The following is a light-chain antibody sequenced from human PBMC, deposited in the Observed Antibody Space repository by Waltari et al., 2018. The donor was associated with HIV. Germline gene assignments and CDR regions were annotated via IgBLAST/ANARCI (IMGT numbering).Light chain of an antibody. Sequence: DIQMTQSPSSLSASVGDRVNITCRASQRISSYLHWYQQKPGKAPKLLISAAFNLQSGVSSRFSGGRSGTDFTLTIDSLQVEDLATYYCQQSYSSPPTFGQGTNLEIK. V-gene: IGKV1-39*01. J-gene: IGKJ2*01. CDR1: QRISSY. CDR2: AAF. CDR3: QQSYSSPPT.